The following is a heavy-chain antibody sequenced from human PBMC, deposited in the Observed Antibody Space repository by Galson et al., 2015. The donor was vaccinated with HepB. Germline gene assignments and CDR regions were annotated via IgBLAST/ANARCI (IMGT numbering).Heavy chain of an antibody. CDR3: ATWGSSEGYFDY. V-gene: IGHV4-39*01. J-gene: IGHJ4*02. Sequence: ETLSLTCTVSGGSISSSSYYWGWIRQPPGKGLEWIGSIYYSGSTSYNPSLKSRVTISVDTSNNQFSLKLSSVTAADTAVYYCATWGSSEGYFDYWGQGTLVTVSS. D-gene: IGHD3-16*01. CDR2: IYYSGST. CDR1: GGSISSSSYY.